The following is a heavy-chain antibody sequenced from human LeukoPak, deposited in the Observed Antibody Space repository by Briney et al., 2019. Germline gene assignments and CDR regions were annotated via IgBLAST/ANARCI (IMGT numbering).Heavy chain of an antibody. V-gene: IGHV3-48*04. J-gene: IGHJ4*02. CDR3: ARGTDDY. Sequence: GGSLRLSCAASGFTFSSYSMNWVRQAPGKGPEWVSYISSSSTIYYADSVKGRSTISRDNAKNSLYPQMNSLRAEDTAVYYCARGTDDYWGQGTLVTISS. CDR1: GFTFSSYS. D-gene: IGHD2-2*01. CDR2: ISSSSTI.